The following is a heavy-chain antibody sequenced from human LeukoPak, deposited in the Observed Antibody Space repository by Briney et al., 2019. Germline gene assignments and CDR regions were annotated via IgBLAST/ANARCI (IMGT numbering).Heavy chain of an antibody. V-gene: IGHV4-34*01. CDR3: ARGLRIGSYYVRPFQS. J-gene: IGHJ5*02. CDR1: GGSSSGYY. CDR2: ITHDGST. D-gene: IGHD1-26*01. Sequence: SETLSLTCVVYGGSSSGYYWSWIRQPPGKGLEWMGEITHDGSTNYKPSLKSCVTISVDTSKNQVSLNLTSVTAADTAVYYCARGLRIGSYYVRPFQSWGQGTLVSVSS.